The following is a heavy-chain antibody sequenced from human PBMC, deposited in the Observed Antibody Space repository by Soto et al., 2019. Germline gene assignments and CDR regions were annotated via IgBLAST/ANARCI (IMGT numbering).Heavy chain of an antibody. D-gene: IGHD3-22*01. CDR2: ISYDGSNK. J-gene: IGHJ4*02. CDR3: ARFYDSSGYYYLY. Sequence: VGSLRLSCAASGFTFSSYAMHWVRQAPGKGLEWVAVISYDGSNKYYADSVKGRFTISRDNSKNTLYLQMNSLRAEDTAVYYCARFYDSSGYYYLYWGQGTLVTVSS. CDR1: GFTFSSYA. V-gene: IGHV3-30-3*01.